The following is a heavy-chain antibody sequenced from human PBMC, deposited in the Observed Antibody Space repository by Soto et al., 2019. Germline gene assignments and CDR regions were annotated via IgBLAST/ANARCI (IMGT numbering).Heavy chain of an antibody. J-gene: IGHJ6*02. D-gene: IGHD2-2*02. V-gene: IGHV4-61*08. Sequence: SETLSLTCTVSGGSISSGGYYWSWIRQHPGKGLEWIGYIYYSGSTNYNPSLKSRVTISVDTSKNQFSLKLSSVTAADTAVYYCASVTRTCISTSCYRYYYGMDVWGQGTTVTVS. CDR2: IYYSGST. CDR3: ASVTRTCISTSCYRYYYGMDV. CDR1: GGSISSGGYY.